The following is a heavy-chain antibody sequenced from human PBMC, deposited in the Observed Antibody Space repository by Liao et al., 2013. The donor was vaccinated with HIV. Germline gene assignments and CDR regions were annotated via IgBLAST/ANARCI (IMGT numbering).Heavy chain of an antibody. J-gene: IGHJ5*02. Sequence: QVQLQESGSGLVKPSQTLSLTCAVSGGTISSGGYSWSWIRQPPGKGLEWIGYIYHSGSTYYNPSLKSRVTISLDTSKNQFSLNLSSVTTADTAVYYCARGDFWSGSDAYNWFDPWGRGNPGHRLL. CDR3: ARGDFWSGSDAYNWFDP. V-gene: IGHV4-30-2*01. CDR2: IYHSGST. CDR1: GGTISSGGYS. D-gene: IGHD3-3*01.